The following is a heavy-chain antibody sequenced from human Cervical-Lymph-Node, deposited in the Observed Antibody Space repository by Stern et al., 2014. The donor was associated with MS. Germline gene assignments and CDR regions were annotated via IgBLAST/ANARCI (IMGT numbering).Heavy chain of an antibody. J-gene: IGHJ4*02. CDR3: ARDTSSPERSDW. V-gene: IGHV3-53*01. CDR2: ITNVGST. Sequence: VQLLESVGGVIQPGGSLRLSCTASGFTVSRDYMTWVRQAPGKGLEWVSLITNVGSTFYADSVKGRFTISRDDSKNTVYLHMTSLRAEDTAMYYCARDTSSPERSDWWGQGTLVTVSS. D-gene: IGHD1-1*01. CDR1: GFTVSRDY.